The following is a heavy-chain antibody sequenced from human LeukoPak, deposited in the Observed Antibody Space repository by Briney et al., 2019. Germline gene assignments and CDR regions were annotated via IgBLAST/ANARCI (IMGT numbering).Heavy chain of an antibody. D-gene: IGHD2-15*01. V-gene: IGHV1-18*01. CDR2: ISAYNGNT. J-gene: IGHJ4*02. Sequence: ASVKVSCKASGYTFNSYGISWVRQAPGQGLEWMGWISAYNGNTNYAQKLQGRVTMTEDTSTDTAYMELSSLRSEDTAVYYCATEYCSGGSCYYFDYWGQGTLVTVSS. CDR1: GYTFNSYG. CDR3: ATEYCSGGSCYYFDY.